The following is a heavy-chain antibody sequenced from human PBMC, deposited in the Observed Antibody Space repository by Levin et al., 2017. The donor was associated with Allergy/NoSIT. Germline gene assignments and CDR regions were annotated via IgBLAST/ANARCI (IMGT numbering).Heavy chain of an antibody. CDR3: ARDPMIRGMGAPPFDY. Sequence: SQTLSLTCAVYGGSFSGYYWTWIRQPPGKGLEWIGDINHSGSTNYNPSLKSRVTISVDTSKNQFSLKLSSVTAADTAVYYCARDPMIRGMGAPPFDYWGQGTLVTVSS. CDR2: INHSGST. J-gene: IGHJ4*02. V-gene: IGHV4-34*01. CDR1: GGSFSGYY. D-gene: IGHD3-10*01.